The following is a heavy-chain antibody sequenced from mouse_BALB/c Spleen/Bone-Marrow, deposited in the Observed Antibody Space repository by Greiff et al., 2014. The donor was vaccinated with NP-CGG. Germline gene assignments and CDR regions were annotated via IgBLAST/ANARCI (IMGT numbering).Heavy chain of an antibody. CDR2: IDPANGNT. CDR3: AIYYYGSSGFAY. J-gene: IGHJ3*01. Sequence: EVQLQQSGPELVKPGASVKISCKASGYSFTGQYMHWVKRRPEQGLEWIGRIDPANGNTKYDPKFQGKATITADTSSNTAYLQLSSLTSEDTAVYYCAIYYYGSSGFAYWGQGTLVTVSA. D-gene: IGHD1-1*01. V-gene: IGHV14-3*02. CDR1: GYSFTGQY.